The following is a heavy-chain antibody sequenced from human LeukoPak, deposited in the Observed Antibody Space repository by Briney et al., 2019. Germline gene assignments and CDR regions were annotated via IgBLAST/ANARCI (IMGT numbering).Heavy chain of an antibody. D-gene: IGHD1-1*01. CDR3: ARGEPGYKA. CDR2: INFSGNT. CDR1: GGPISNYY. V-gene: IGHV4-59*01. Sequence: SETLSLTCTVSGGPISNYYWTWIRQPPGKGLEWIGYINFSGNTNYNTSLKSRVTILVDTSKNQFSLKLTSVTAADTAVYYCARGEPGYKAWGQGTLVTVSS. J-gene: IGHJ5*02.